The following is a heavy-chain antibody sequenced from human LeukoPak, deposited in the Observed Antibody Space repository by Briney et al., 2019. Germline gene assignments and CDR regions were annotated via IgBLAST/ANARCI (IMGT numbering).Heavy chain of an antibody. CDR3: ARAYSSSWYYFDY. V-gene: IGHV3-74*01. CDR2: INSDGSST. J-gene: IGHJ4*02. D-gene: IGHD6-13*01. Sequence: PGRSLTLSCAASGFTFSSYWMHGVRQAPGKGLVWVSRINSDGSSTSYADSVKGRFTISRDNAKNTLYLQMNSLRAEDTAVYYCARAYSSSWYYFDYWGQGTLVTVSS. CDR1: GFTFSSYW.